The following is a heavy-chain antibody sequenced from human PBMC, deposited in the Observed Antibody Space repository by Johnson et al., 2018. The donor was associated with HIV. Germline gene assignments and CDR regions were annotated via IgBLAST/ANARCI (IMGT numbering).Heavy chain of an antibody. Sequence: VQLVESGGGVVQPGRSLRLSCAASGFTFSSYAMSWVRQAPGKGLEWVSAISGSGGSTYYADSVKGRFTISRDNSKNTLYLQMKSLRAEDTAVYYCAKALSIAATPYAFDMWGRGTMVTVSS. V-gene: IGHV3-23*04. CDR2: ISGSGGST. J-gene: IGHJ3*02. D-gene: IGHD6-25*01. CDR1: GFTFSSYA. CDR3: AKALSIAATPYAFDM.